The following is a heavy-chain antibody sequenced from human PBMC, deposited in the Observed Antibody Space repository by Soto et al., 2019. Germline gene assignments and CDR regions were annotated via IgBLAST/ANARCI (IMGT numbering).Heavy chain of an antibody. V-gene: IGHV1-69*13. CDR3: ATSEGRDGYRFDY. CDR2: IIPMFGTP. CDR1: GVTFNRQD. J-gene: IGHJ4*02. D-gene: IGHD5-12*01. Sequence: SVKVSCKASGVTFNRQDMRWVRQAPGQGLEWMGGIIPMFGTPHYAEKFQDRVTITADESTGTAYLELSSLTSEDTAVYYCATSEGRDGYRFDYWGQGTLVTVSS.